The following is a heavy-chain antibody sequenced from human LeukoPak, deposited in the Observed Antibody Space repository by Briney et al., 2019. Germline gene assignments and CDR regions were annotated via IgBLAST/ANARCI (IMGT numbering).Heavy chain of an antibody. CDR1: GDSFSSHY. J-gene: IGHJ3*02. CDR2: ISHIGRT. D-gene: IGHD4-17*01. CDR3: ARDLVTVTKGFDI. Sequence: MASETLSLTCTVSGDSFSSHYWTWIRQSPGTGLEWIGYISHIGRTNYNPSLKSRVTISIDTSKNLFSLKLRSVTAADTAVYYCARDLVTVTKGFDIWGQGTMVSVSS. V-gene: IGHV4-59*11.